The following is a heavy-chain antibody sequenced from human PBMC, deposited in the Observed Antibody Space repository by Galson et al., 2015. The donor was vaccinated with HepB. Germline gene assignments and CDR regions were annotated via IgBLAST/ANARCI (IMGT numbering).Heavy chain of an antibody. D-gene: IGHD4-17*01. Sequence: QSGAEVKKPGESLKISCKGSGYSFTSYWIGWVRQMPGKGLEWMGIIYPGDSDTRYSPSFQGQVTISADKSISTAYLQWSSLKASDTAMYYCARCDYGDCPAAFAFDIWGQGTMVTVSS. V-gene: IGHV5-51*01. CDR2: IYPGDSDT. CDR3: ARCDYGDCPAAFAFDI. J-gene: IGHJ3*02. CDR1: GYSFTSYW.